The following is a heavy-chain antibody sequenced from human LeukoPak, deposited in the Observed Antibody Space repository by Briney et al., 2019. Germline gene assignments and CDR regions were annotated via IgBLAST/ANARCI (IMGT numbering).Heavy chain of an antibody. D-gene: IGHD2-8*01. CDR3: ASSLGYCTNGVCYSRFFDY. V-gene: IGHV3-21*01. CDR2: ISSSSSYI. CDR1: GFTFSSYS. Sequence: GVSLRLSCAASGFTFSSYSMNWVRQAPGKGLEWVSSISSSSSYIYYADSVKGRFTISRDNAKNSLYLQLNSLRAEDTAVYYCASSLGYCTNGVCYSRFFDYWGQGTLVTVSS. J-gene: IGHJ4*02.